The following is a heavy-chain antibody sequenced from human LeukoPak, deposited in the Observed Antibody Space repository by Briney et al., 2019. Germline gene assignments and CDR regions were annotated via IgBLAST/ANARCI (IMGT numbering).Heavy chain of an antibody. Sequence: SVKVSCKASGGTFSSYAISWVRQTPGQGLEWMGGIIPIFGTANYAQKFQGRVTITTDESTSTAYMELSSLRSEDTAVYYCARGRGSGTNAFDIWGQGTMVTVSS. CDR2: IIPIFGTA. CDR3: ARGRGSGTNAFDI. CDR1: GGTFSSYA. J-gene: IGHJ3*02. V-gene: IGHV1-69*05. D-gene: IGHD1-26*01.